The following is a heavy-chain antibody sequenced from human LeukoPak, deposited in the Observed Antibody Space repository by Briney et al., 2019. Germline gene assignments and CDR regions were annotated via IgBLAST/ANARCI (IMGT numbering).Heavy chain of an antibody. D-gene: IGHD6-13*01. V-gene: IGHV4-39*01. Sequence: SETLSLTCTVSGGSISISSYYWGWTRQPPGKGREWIGNFYYRGSTYYNPSLKSRVTISVDTPKNQFSLKLSPVTAADTAVYYCARGYSSSFDYWGQGTLVTVSS. CDR3: ARGYSSSFDY. CDR1: GGSISISSYY. CDR2: FYYRGST. J-gene: IGHJ4*02.